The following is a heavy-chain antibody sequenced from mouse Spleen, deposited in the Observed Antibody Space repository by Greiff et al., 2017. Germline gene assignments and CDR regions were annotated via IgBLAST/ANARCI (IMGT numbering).Heavy chain of an antibody. CDR3: ARGSNYGDY. CDR1: GYAFSSSW. J-gene: IGHJ2*01. Sequence: QVLLQQSGPELVKPGASVKISCKASGYAFSSSWMNWVKQRPGKGLEWIGRIYPGDGDTNYNGKFKGKATLTADKSSSTAYMQLSSLTSEDSAVYFCARGSNYGDYWGQGTTLTVSS. D-gene: IGHD2-5*01. CDR2: IYPGDGDT. V-gene: IGHV1-82*01.